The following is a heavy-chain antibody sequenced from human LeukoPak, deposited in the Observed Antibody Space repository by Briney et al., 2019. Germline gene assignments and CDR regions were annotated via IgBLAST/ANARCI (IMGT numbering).Heavy chain of an antibody. Sequence: GGSLRLSCAASGFTFNYYWMSWVRQTPGEGLEWLANIKPDGSEKYYVDPVRGRFTISRDNAKSSVHLQMNGLRAEDTAIYYCARDGHYFAMDVWGQGTTVTVSS. CDR3: ARDGHYFAMDV. CDR1: GFTFNYYW. CDR2: IKPDGSEK. V-gene: IGHV3-7*03. J-gene: IGHJ6*02.